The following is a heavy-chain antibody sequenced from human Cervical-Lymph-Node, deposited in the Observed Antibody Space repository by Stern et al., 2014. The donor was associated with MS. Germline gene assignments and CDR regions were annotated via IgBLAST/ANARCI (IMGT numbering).Heavy chain of an antibody. CDR3: ARRVVTKNFDY. CDR2: IYYRGST. J-gene: IGHJ4*02. D-gene: IGHD2-21*02. V-gene: IGHV4-39*01. CDR1: GGSISSSSYY. Sequence: QVQLQESGPGLVKPSETLSLTCTVSGGSISSSSYYWVWIRQPPGKGLESIGSIYYRGSTYYNPSLKSRFTISVDTSKNQFSLKLSSVTAADTAVYYCARRVVTKNFDYWGQGTLVTVSS.